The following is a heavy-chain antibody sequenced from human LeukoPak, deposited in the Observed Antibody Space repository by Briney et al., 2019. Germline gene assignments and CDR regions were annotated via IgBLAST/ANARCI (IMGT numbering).Heavy chain of an antibody. CDR3: ARDIAVAATSAFDI. CDR1: GFTFTMYW. Sequence: QPGGSLRLSCAASGFTFTMYWMSWVRQAPGKGLEWVANIKEDGNEKYYVDSVKGRFTISRDNAKNSLYLQMNSLRAEDTAVYYCARDIAVAATSAFDIWGQGTMVTVSS. J-gene: IGHJ3*02. CDR2: IKEDGNEK. D-gene: IGHD6-19*01. V-gene: IGHV3-7*01.